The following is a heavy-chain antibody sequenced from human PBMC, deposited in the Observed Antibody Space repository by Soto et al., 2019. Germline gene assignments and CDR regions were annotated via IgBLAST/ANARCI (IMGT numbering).Heavy chain of an antibody. Sequence: EVQLLESGGGLVQPGGSLRLSCAASGFTFSSYAMRWVRQAPVKGLEWVSAISGSGGSTYYPDSVKGRFTISRDNSKNTLYLQMNSLIAEDTAVYYCARRGSGSYYDYWGQGTLVTVSS. CDR2: ISGSGGST. CDR1: GFTFSSYA. D-gene: IGHD1-26*01. J-gene: IGHJ4*02. V-gene: IGHV3-23*01. CDR3: ARRGSGSYYDY.